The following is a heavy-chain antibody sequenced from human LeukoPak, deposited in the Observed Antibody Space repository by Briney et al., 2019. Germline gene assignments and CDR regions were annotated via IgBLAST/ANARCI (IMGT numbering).Heavy chain of an antibody. CDR1: GYTFTSYG. J-gene: IGHJ5*02. D-gene: IGHD1-26*01. CDR3: ARYSVGATWRVPYNWFDP. CDR2: ISAYNGNT. V-gene: IGHV1-18*01. Sequence: ASVKVSCKASGYTFTSYGISWVRQAPGQGLEWMGWISAYNGNTNYAQKLQGRVTMTTDTSTSTAYMELRSLRSDDTAVYYCARYSVGATWRVPYNWFDPWAREPWSPSPQ.